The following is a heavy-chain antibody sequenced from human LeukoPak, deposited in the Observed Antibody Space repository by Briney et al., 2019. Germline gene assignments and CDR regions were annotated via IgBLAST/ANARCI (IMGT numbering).Heavy chain of an antibody. CDR1: GFTFRDYY. J-gene: IGHJ4*02. CDR2: IRSTGSST. V-gene: IGHV3-11*01. D-gene: IGHD3-10*01. CDR3: AKDLVTGSLDY. Sequence: GGSLRLSCTASGFTFRDYYVTWIRQAPGKGLEWVSYIRSTGSSTAYADSVRGRFTISRDNSKNTLYLQMNSLRAEDTAIYYCAKDLVTGSLDYWGQGTLVTVSS.